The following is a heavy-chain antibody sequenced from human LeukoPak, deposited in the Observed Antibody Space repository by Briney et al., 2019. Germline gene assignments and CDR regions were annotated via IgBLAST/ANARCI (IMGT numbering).Heavy chain of an antibody. J-gene: IGHJ4*02. Sequence: PGGSLRLSCAASGFTFSSYAMSWVRQPPGKGLEWVSAISGSGGSTYYADSVKGRFTISRDNSKNTLYLQMNSLRAEDTAVYYCAKARYDSSGYYLDYWGQGTLVTVSS. CDR3: AKARYDSSGYYLDY. D-gene: IGHD3-22*01. CDR1: GFTFSSYA. V-gene: IGHV3-23*01. CDR2: ISGSGGST.